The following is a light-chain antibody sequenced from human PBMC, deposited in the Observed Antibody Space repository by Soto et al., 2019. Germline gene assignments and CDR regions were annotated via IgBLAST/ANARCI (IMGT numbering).Light chain of an antibody. Sequence: DIQLTQSPSSLSASVGDRVTMTCRASQTISSHLNWYQQKPGKAPNLLVYAASNLESGAPSRFSGSGSGTEFTLTISSLQPEDFATYYCLQYSGHVPTFGGGTKVDI. V-gene: IGKV1-17*01. J-gene: IGKJ4*01. CDR3: LQYSGHVPT. CDR1: QTISSH. CDR2: AAS.